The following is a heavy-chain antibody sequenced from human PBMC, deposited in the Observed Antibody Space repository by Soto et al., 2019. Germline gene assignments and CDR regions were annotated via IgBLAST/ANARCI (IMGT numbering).Heavy chain of an antibody. Sequence: SETLSLTCAVYSWSFSGYYWSWIRQPPGKGLEWIGEINHRGRTKYNPSLKSRVTISVDTSKNQFSLKLSSVTAADTAVYYCARAGDGSRSPFDYWGQGTLVTVS. J-gene: IGHJ4*02. V-gene: IGHV4-34*01. CDR2: INHRGRT. CDR3: ARAGDGSRSPFDY. CDR1: SWSFSGYY. D-gene: IGHD6-6*01.